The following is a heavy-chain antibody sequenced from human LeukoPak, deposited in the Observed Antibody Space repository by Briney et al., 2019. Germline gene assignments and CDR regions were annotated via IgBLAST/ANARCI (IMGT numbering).Heavy chain of an antibody. J-gene: IGHJ4*02. D-gene: IGHD6-6*01. Sequence: ASVKVSFKASGYPFTSYYMHWVRQAPGQGLEWMGIINPSGGSTSYAQKFQGRVTMTRDTSTSTVYMELSSLRSEDTAVYYCARDGPRIAALGEDFDYWGQGTLVTVSS. CDR2: INPSGGST. CDR3: ARDGPRIAALGEDFDY. CDR1: GYPFTSYY. V-gene: IGHV1-46*01.